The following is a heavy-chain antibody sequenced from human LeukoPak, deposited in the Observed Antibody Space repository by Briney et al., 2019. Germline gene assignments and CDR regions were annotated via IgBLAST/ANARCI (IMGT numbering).Heavy chain of an antibody. CDR2: IYPGDSDT. V-gene: IGHV5-51*01. CDR3: ARLSYYDSSEFDY. Sequence: GESLKISCKGSGYTFTTSWIGWVRQMPGKGLEWMGIIYPGDSDTRYSPSFQGQVTTSADKSISTAYLQWSSLKASDTAMYYCARLSYYDSSEFDYWGQGTLVTVSS. CDR1: GYTFTTSW. D-gene: IGHD3-22*01. J-gene: IGHJ4*02.